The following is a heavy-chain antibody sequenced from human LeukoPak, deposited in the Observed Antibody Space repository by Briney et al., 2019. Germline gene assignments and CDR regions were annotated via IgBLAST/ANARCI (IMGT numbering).Heavy chain of an antibody. CDR2: ISGISNTI. CDR1: GFTFSSYS. J-gene: IGHJ4*02. V-gene: IGHV3-48*01. CDR3: AKHSGGGWLGSTDY. Sequence: GGSLRLSCVGSGFTFSSYSMNWVRQAPGKGLEWVSYISGISNTIYYADSVKGRFTVSRDNAKNSLYLQMNSLRAEDTAVYYCAKHSGGGWLGSTDYWGQGTLVTVSS. D-gene: IGHD6-19*01.